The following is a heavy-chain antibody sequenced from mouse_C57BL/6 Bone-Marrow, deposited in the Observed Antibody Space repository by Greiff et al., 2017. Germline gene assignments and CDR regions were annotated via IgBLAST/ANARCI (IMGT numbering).Heavy chain of an antibody. J-gene: IGHJ1*03. Sequence: EVQLQQSGPELVKPGASVKISCKASGYTFTDYYMNWVKQSHGKSLEWIGDINPNNGGTSYNQKFKGKATLTVDKSSSTAYMELRSLTSEDSAVYYCAEANWYFDVWGTGTTVTVSS. CDR1: GYTFTDYY. CDR3: AEANWYFDV. V-gene: IGHV1-26*01. D-gene: IGHD1-1*01. CDR2: INPNNGGT.